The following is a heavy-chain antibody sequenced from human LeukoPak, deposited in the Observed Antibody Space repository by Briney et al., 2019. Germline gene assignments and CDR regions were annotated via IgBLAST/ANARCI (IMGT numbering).Heavy chain of an antibody. CDR2: IYYSGST. Sequence: SETLSLTCTVSGGSISSSRYYWGWIRQPPGKGLEWIGSIYYSGSTYYNPSLKSRVTISVDTSKNQFSLKLSSVTAADTAVYYCARDRGSSGRGTLYYYYYYGMDVWGQGTTVTVSS. J-gene: IGHJ6*02. D-gene: IGHD6-19*01. V-gene: IGHV4-39*02. CDR1: GGSISSSRYY. CDR3: ARDRGSSGRGTLYYYYYYGMDV.